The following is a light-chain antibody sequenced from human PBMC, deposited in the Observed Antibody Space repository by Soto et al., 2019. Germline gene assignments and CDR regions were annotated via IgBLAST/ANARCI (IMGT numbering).Light chain of an antibody. Sequence: DIVLTQSPGTLSLSPGERATLSCRASQSVSSNYLAWYQQKPGQTPKVLIYRASTRATSIPDRFSGSGSGTDFTLTISRLEPEDFAVYYCQQYGTSPSTFGQGTKVDIK. CDR2: RAS. J-gene: IGKJ1*01. V-gene: IGKV3-20*01. CDR1: QSVSSNY. CDR3: QQYGTSPST.